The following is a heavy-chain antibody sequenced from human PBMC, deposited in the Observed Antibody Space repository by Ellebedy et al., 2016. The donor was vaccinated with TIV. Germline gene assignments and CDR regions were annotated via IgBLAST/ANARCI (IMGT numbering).Heavy chain of an antibody. CDR3: ARPLGSNWSPHYYYYGMDV. Sequence: MPSETLSLTCTVSGDSISSSRFYWGWIRQPPGKGLEWIGSVYYSGTTHYNPSLKSRVIISLDTSKIQFSLKLSSVTAADTAMYFCARPLGSNWSPHYYYYGMDVWGQGTTVTVSS. J-gene: IGHJ6*02. CDR1: GDSISSSRFY. V-gene: IGHV4-39*01. D-gene: IGHD6-13*01. CDR2: VYYSGTT.